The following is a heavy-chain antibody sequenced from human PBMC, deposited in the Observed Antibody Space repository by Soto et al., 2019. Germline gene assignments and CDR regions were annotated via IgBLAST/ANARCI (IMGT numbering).Heavy chain of an antibody. V-gene: IGHV1-18*04. D-gene: IGHD2-15*01. J-gene: IGHJ5*02. CDR2: ISAYNGNT. CDR3: AGLGYCSGGSCRNWFDP. Sequence: ASVKVSCKASGYTFTSYGISWVRQAPGQGLEWMGWISAYNGNTNYAQKLQGRVTMTTDTSTSTAYMELRSPRSDDTAVYYCAGLGYCSGGSCRNWFDPWGQGTLVTVSS. CDR1: GYTFTSYG.